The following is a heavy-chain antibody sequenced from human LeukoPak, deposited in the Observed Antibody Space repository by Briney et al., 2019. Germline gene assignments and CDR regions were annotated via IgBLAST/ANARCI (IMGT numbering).Heavy chain of an antibody. J-gene: IGHJ4*02. CDR3: ARDRSYDSSGYYSYFDY. Sequence: SQTLSLTCAISGDSVSSNSAAWNWIRQSPSRGLEWRGRPYYRSKWYNDYAVSVKSRITINPDTSKNQFSLQLNSVTPEDTAVYFCARDRSYDSSGYYSYFDYWGPGTLVTVSS. V-gene: IGHV6-1*01. D-gene: IGHD3-22*01. CDR2: PYYRSKWYN. CDR1: GDSVSSNSAA.